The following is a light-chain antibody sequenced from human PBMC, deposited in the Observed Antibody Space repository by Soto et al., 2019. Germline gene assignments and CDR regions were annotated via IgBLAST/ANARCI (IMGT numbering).Light chain of an antibody. CDR1: QSVSSAY. CDR2: GAS. CDR3: QQYGGSVPIT. V-gene: IGKV3-20*01. J-gene: IGKJ5*01. Sequence: EIVLTQSPGTLCLSPGERATLSCRASQSVSSAYLAWYQQKPGQAPRLLISGASSRATGIPDRFSGSGSGTDFSLTISGLEPEDFAVYYCQQYGGSVPITFGQGTRLDIK.